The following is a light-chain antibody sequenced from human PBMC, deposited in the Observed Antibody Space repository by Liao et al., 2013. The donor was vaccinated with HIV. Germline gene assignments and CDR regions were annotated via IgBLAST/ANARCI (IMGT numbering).Light chain of an antibody. CDR3: QARDSSTYVV. J-gene: IGLJ2*01. CDR1: KLGDKY. CDR2: QDT. Sequence: SYELTQPPAVSVSSGQTASITCSGDKLGDKYASWFQQRPGQSPVLVIYQDTKRPSGIPERFSGSNSGNTATLTISGTQAMDEADYYCQARDSSTYVVFGGGTKLTVL. V-gene: IGLV3-1*01.